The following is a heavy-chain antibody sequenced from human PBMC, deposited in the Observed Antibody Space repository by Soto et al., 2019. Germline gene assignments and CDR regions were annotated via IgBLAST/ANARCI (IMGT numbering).Heavy chain of an antibody. Sequence: EVQLLESGGGLVQPGGSLRLSCAASGFTFTNYAMNWVRHTPGQGLEWVGSVIGTGIDAYHAASLKGRFTISRDNSRNTMYLEMNRLRAEDTAMYHCAKATRGQCIGAHCYAFDFWGQGILVTVS. V-gene: IGHV3-23*01. CDR1: GFTFTNYA. D-gene: IGHD2-15*01. CDR2: VIGTGIDA. CDR3: AKATRGQCIGAHCYAFDF. J-gene: IGHJ4*02.